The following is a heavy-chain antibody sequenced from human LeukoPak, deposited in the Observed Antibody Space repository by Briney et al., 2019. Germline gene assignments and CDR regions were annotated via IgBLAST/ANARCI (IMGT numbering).Heavy chain of an antibody. CDR3: ARVSWFPGTSYYYMDV. J-gene: IGHJ6*03. D-gene: IGHD1-1*01. CDR2: IYYSGTT. CDR1: GGSFSGYY. Sequence: SETLSLTCAVYGGSFSGYYWSWIRQPPGKGLEWIGYIYYSGTTNYNPSLKSRVTISVDTSKNQFSLKLSSVTAADTAVYYCARVSWFPGTSYYYMDVWGKGTTVTVSS. V-gene: IGHV4-59*01.